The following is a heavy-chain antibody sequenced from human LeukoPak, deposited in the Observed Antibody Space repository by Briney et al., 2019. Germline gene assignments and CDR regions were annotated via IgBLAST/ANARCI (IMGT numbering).Heavy chain of an antibody. CDR2: IYYSGST. CDR1: GGSISSDSHY. V-gene: IGHV4-39*01. Sequence: SETLSLTCTVSGGSISSDSHYWAWIRQPTGKGLEWIGSIYYSGSTYHNPSLKSRVTISVDTSKNQFSLKLSSVTAADTAVYYCAAKNLYWGQGTLVTVSS. J-gene: IGHJ4*02. CDR3: AAKNLY.